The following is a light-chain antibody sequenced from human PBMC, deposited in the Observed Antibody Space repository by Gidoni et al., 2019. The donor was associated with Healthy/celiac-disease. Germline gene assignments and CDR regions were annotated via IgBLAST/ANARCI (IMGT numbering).Light chain of an antibody. CDR3: QQYNSWWT. J-gene: IGKJ1*01. Sequence: DIQMTQSPSTLSASVGDRVTITCRASQSISSWLAWYQQKPGKAPKLLIYKASSLESGVPSRFSGSGSGTEFTLTISSLQPDDSATYYCQQYNSWWTFGQXTKVEIK. CDR2: KAS. V-gene: IGKV1-5*03. CDR1: QSISSW.